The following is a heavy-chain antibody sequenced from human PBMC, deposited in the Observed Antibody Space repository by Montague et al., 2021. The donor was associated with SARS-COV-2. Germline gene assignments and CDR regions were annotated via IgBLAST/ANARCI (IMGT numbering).Heavy chain of an antibody. D-gene: IGHD3-9*01. CDR1: GGSFSGYY. Sequence: SETLSLTCAVYGGSFSGYYWSWIRQPPGKGLEWIGEINHSGSTNXNPSLKSRVTISVDTSKNQFSLKLSSVTAADTAVYYCARRLRYSDWLFRSDWMDAFDIWGQGTMVTVSS. J-gene: IGHJ3*02. V-gene: IGHV4-34*01. CDR3: ARRLRYSDWLFRSDWMDAFDI. CDR2: INHSGST.